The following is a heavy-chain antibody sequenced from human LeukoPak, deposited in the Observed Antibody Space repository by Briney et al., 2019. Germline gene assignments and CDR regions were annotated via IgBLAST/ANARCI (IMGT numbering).Heavy chain of an antibody. D-gene: IGHD2-2*01. CDR1: GGSISSGGYY. CDR2: IYYSGST. Sequence: SETLSLTCTVSGGSISSGGYYWSWIRQHPGKGLEWIGYIYYSGSTYYNPSLKSRVTISVDRSKNQFSLKLSSVTAADTAVYYCARGPAAHAIQHWGQGTLVTVSS. J-gene: IGHJ1*01. V-gene: IGHV4-31*03. CDR3: ARGPAAHAIQH.